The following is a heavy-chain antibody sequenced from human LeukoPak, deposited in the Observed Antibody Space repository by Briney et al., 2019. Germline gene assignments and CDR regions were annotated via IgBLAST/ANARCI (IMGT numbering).Heavy chain of an antibody. CDR1: GGSFSGYC. J-gene: IGHJ4*02. V-gene: IGHV4-34*01. D-gene: IGHD3-10*01. Sequence: SETLSLTCAVYGGSFSGYCWSWIRQPPGKGLEWIGEINHSGSTNYNPSLKSRVTISIDKSKNHFSLKLSSVTAADTAIYYCASMVRRSNYLDYWGQGTLVTVSS. CDR3: ASMVRRSNYLDY. CDR2: INHSGST.